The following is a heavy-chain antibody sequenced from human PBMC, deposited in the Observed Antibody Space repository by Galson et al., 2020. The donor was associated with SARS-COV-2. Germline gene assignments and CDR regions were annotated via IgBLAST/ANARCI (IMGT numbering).Heavy chain of an antibody. CDR1: GGSFSGYY. CDR3: ARGQNWSVLGY. V-gene: IGHV4-34*01. CDR2: IHHTVST. J-gene: IGHJ4*02. D-gene: IGHD1-1*01. Sequence: SETLSLTCAVYGGSFSGYYWSWIRQPPGKGLEWIGDIHHTVSTNYNPSLKSRVTISVDTSKNQFSLKLTSVTAADTAVYYCARGQNWSVLGYWGRGTLVSVSS.